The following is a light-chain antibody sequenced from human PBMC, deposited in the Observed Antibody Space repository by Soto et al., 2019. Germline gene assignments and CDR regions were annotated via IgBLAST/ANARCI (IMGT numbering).Light chain of an antibody. Sequence: QSALTQPASVSGSPGQSITISCIGTSSDVGSYNLVSWYQQHPGKAPKVLIYEVSERPSGVSNRFSGSKSGNTASLTISGLQAEDGAEYYCCSYAGSRTHVLFGGGTKLTVL. CDR2: EVS. V-gene: IGLV2-23*02. CDR3: CSYAGSRTHVL. CDR1: SSDVGSYNL. J-gene: IGLJ2*01.